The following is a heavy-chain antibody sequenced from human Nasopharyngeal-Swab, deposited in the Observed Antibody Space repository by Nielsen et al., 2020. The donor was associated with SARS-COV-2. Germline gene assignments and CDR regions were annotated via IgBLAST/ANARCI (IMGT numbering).Heavy chain of an antibody. CDR2: INHSGST. Sequence: SETLSLTCAVYGGSFSGYYWSWIRQPPGKGLEWIGEINHSGSTNYNPSLKSRVTISVDTSKNQFSLKLSSVTAADMAVYYCARASPTYYYYYMDVWGKGTTVTVSS. CDR3: ARASPTYYYYYMDV. V-gene: IGHV4-34*01. CDR1: GGSFSGYY. J-gene: IGHJ6*03.